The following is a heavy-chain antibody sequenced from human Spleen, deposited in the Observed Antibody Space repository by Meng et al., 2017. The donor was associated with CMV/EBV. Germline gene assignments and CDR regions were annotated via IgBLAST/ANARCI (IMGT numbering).Heavy chain of an antibody. CDR2: ISTYSGDP. CDR3: ARDTERGGGDA. CDR1: GYIFTDYG. J-gene: IGHJ4*02. D-gene: IGHD3-16*01. V-gene: IGHV1-18*01. Sequence: ASVKVSCKASGYIFTDYGISWIRQAPGQGLEWMGWISTYSGDPAYAQKFHGRVTMTMDTSTSTAYMELRSLRSDDTAMYYCARDTERGGGDAWGQGTLVTVSS.